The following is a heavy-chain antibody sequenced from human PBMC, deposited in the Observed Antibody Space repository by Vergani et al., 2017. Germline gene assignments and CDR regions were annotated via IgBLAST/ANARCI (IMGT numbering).Heavy chain of an antibody. J-gene: IGHJ2*01. CDR1: GGTFSSYA. CDR2: IIPIFGTA. CDR3: ASRCGDPSYYWYFDL. Sequence: QVQLVQSGAEVKKPGSSVKVSCKASGGTFSSYAISWVRQAPGQGLEWMGGIIPIFGTANYAQKFQGRVTITADESTSTAYMELSSVRSEDTAVYYCASRCGDPSYYWYFDLWGRGTLVAVSS. V-gene: IGHV1-69*01. D-gene: IGHD4-17*01.